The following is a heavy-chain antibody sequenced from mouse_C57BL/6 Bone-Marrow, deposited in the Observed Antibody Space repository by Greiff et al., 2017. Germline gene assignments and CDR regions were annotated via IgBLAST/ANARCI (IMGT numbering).Heavy chain of an antibody. V-gene: IGHV5-17*01. J-gene: IGHJ3*01. Sequence: EVQGVESGGGLVKPGGSLKFSCAASGFTFSDYGMHWVRQAPEKGLEWVADISRGSSTINYADTVKGRFTISRDNANNTLLLQMNGLRSEDTAMYYCARGGNYLFAYWGQGTLVTVSA. CDR1: GFTFSDYG. CDR2: ISRGSSTI. CDR3: ARGGNYLFAY. D-gene: IGHD2-1*01.